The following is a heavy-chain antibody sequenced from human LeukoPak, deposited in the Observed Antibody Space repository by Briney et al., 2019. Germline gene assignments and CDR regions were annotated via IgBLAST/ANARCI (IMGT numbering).Heavy chain of an antibody. J-gene: IGHJ1*01. V-gene: IGHV3-23*01. Sequence: LSLTCTVSGGSISSGVYYWSWVRQAPGKGLEWVSAMSASGGSTYYADSVKGRFTISRDNPKNTLYLQVNSLRAEDTAVYYCAKDGSSSWQDKYFQHWGQGTLVTVSS. CDR2: MSASGGST. D-gene: IGHD6-13*01. CDR3: AKDGSSSWQDKYFQH. CDR1: GGSISSGVYY.